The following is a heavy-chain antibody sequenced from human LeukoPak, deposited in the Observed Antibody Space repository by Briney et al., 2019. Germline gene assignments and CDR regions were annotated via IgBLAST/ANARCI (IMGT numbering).Heavy chain of an antibody. D-gene: IGHD1-1*01. J-gene: IGHJ4*02. CDR2: INHSGST. CDR1: GGSFSGYY. CDR3: ARETGTPERYYLDY. V-gene: IGHV4-34*01. Sequence: SETLSLTCAVYGGSFSGYYWSWIRQPPGKGLEWIGEINHSGSTNYNPSLKSRVTISVDTSKNQFSLKLSSVTAADTAVYYCARETGTPERYYLDYWGQGTLVTVSS.